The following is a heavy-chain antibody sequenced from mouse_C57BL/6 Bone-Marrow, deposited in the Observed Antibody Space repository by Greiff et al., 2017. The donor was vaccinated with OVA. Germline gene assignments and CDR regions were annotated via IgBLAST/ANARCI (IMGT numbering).Heavy chain of an antibody. V-gene: IGHV5-4*03. J-gene: IGHJ3*01. Sequence: EVKLMESGGGLVKPGGSLKLSCAASGFTFSSYAMSWVRQTPEKRLEWVATISDGGSYTYYPDNVKGRFTISRDNAKNNLYLQMSHLKSEDTARYYGARGDYYGSSWNWWADWGQGTLVTVSA. CDR3: ARGDYYGSSWNWWAD. CDR1: GFTFSSYA. CDR2: ISDGGSYT. D-gene: IGHD1-1*01.